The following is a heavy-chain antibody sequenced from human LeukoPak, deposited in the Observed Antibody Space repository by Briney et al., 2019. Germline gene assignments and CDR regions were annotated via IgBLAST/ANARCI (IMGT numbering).Heavy chain of an antibody. CDR3: ARDGSLPDSPHEGYYGMDV. CDR1: GGSISSGGYY. J-gene: IGHJ6*04. Sequence: SETLSLTCTVSGGSISSGGYYWSWIRQHPGKGLEWIGYIYYSGSTYYNPSLKSRVTISVDTSKNQFSLKLSSVTAADTAVYYCARDGSLPDSPHEGYYGMDVWGKGTTVTVSS. V-gene: IGHV4-31*03. D-gene: IGHD5-24*01. CDR2: IYYSGST.